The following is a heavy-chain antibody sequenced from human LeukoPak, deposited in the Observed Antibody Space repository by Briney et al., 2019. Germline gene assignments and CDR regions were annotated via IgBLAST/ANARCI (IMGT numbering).Heavy chain of an antibody. Sequence: SETLSLTCTVSGGSISNNSYYWGWIRQPPGKGLEWIGSIYYTGSTYYNPSLKSRVTISVDTSKNQFSLKLSSVTAADTAVYYCARRGLRDAFDIWGQGTMVTVSS. V-gene: IGHV4-39*07. J-gene: IGHJ3*02. CDR3: ARRGLRDAFDI. CDR1: GGSISNNSYY. CDR2: IYYTGST.